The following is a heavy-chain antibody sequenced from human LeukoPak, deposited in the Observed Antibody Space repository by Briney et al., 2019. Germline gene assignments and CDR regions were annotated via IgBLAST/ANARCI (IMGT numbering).Heavy chain of an antibody. CDR2: MWYDGSNK. CDR1: GFTFRSHS. D-gene: IGHD2/OR15-2a*01. Sequence: GGSLRLSWVASGFTFRSHSMLWVRQAPGKGLEWVAVMWYDGSNKYYVDSVKGRFTISRDNSKNTLYLQMNSLRAEDTAVYYCAKDTGTTSLSNWFDSWGQGTLVTVSS. CDR3: AKDTGTTSLSNWFDS. J-gene: IGHJ5*01. V-gene: IGHV3-33*06.